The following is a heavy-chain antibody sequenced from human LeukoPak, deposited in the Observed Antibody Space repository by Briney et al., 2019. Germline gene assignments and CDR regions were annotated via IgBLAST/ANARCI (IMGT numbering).Heavy chain of an antibody. J-gene: IGHJ3*01. V-gene: IGHV5-51*01. CDR3: ARHSPEWDLLGGGDAFNL. D-gene: IGHD1-26*01. CDR1: GYSFTNFW. Sequence: GESLKISCKTSGYSFTNFWIGWVRQMPGKGLEWMGIIHPGDPETTYSPSFQGHVTISADTSTNTAYLQWSSLRASDTAMYYCARHSPEWDLLGGGDAFNLWGQGTLVTVSS. CDR2: IHPGDPET.